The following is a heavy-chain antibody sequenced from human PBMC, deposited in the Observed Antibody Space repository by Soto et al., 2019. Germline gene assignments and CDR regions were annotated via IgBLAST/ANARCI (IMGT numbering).Heavy chain of an antibody. CDR2: MNPNSGNT. CDR1: GYTFTSYD. Sequence: QVQLVQSGAEVKKPGASVKVSCKASGYTFTSYDINWVRQATGQGLEWMGWMNPNSGNTGYAQKFQGRVTRTRNTSISTAYMERSSLRSEDTAVYYCASSGSYYYYYGMDVWGQGTTVTVSS. J-gene: IGHJ6*02. D-gene: IGHD1-26*01. V-gene: IGHV1-8*01. CDR3: ASSGSYYYYYGMDV.